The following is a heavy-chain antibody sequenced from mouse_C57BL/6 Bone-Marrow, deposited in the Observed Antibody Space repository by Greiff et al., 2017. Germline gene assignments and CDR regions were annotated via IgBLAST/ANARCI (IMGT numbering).Heavy chain of an antibody. J-gene: IGHJ2*01. V-gene: IGHV1-15*01. CDR1: GYTFTDYE. D-gene: IGHD1-1*01. Sequence: VQLQQSGAELVRPGASVTLSCKASGYTFTDYEMHWVQQTPVHGLEWIGAIDPETGGTAKNQKFKGKAILTAHKSSSTAYMELRSLTSENSAFYYCMGVLLHGGYWGQGTTLTVSS. CDR3: MGVLLHGGY. CDR2: IDPETGGT.